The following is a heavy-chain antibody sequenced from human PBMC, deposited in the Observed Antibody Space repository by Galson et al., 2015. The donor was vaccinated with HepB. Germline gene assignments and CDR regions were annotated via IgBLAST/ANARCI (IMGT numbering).Heavy chain of an antibody. J-gene: IGHJ4*01. V-gene: IGHV3-23*01. Sequence: SLRLSCAASGFTFRNYPMSRVRQAPGKGLEWVSSISSVVGGSTYYADSVKGRFTISRDNSKNKLYLQVSSLRVEDTAVYYCARHDEVVYWGQGTLLTVSS. D-gene: IGHD1-1*01. CDR1: GFTFRNYP. CDR3: ARHDEVVY. CDR2: ISSVVGGST.